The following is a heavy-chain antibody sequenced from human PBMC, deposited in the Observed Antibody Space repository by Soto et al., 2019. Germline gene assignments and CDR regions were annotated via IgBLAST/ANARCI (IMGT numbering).Heavy chain of an antibody. V-gene: IGHV1-69*04. Sequence: ASVKVSCKASGGTFSSYTISWVRQAPGQGLEWMGRIIPILGIANYAQKFQGRVTITADKSTSTAYMELSSLRSEDTAVYYCARDLGSGTVTKESHYYYYYMDVWGKGTTVTVSS. CDR2: IIPILGIA. J-gene: IGHJ6*03. CDR3: ARDLGSGTVTKESHYYYYYMDV. CDR1: GGTFSSYT. D-gene: IGHD4-17*01.